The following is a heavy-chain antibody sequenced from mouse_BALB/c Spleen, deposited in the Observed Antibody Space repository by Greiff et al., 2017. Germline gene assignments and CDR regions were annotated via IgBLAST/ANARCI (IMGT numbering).Heavy chain of an antibody. D-gene: IGHD2-12*01. CDR2: IWTGGGT. Sequence: QVQLQQSGPGLVAPSQSLSITCTVSGFSLTSYDISWIRQPPGKGLEWLGVIWTGGGTNYNSAFMSRLSISKDNSKSQVFLKMNSLQTDDTAIYYCVRDEGIRRPFAYWGQGTLVTVSA. CDR1: GFSLTSYD. V-gene: IGHV2-9-2*01. J-gene: IGHJ3*01. CDR3: VRDEGIRRPFAY.